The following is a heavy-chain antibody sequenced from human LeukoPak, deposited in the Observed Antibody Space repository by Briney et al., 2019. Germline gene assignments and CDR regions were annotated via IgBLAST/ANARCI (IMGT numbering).Heavy chain of an antibody. CDR3: ARGVRYYDILTGYSPNYYFDY. J-gene: IGHJ4*02. CDR2: IYYSGST. CDR1: GGSISSYY. Sequence: SETLSLTCTVSGGSISSYYWSWIRQPAGKGLEWIGYIYYSGSTNYNPSLKSRVTISVDTSKNQFSLKLSSVTAADTAVYYCARGVRYYDILTGYSPNYYFDYWGQGTLVTVSS. V-gene: IGHV4-59*01. D-gene: IGHD3-9*01.